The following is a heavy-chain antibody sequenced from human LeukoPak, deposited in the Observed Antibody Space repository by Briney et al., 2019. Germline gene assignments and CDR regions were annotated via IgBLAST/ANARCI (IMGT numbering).Heavy chain of an antibody. CDR2: LSGSGDDT. V-gene: IGHV3-23*01. CDR1: GFTFSSYA. CDR3: AVQRGGDGYNTFDY. D-gene: IGHD5-24*01. Sequence: GGSLRLSCAASGFTFSSYAMSWVRQAPGKGLEWVSGLSGSGDDTYHADSVKGRFTISRDNSKNTLYLRMNSLRAEDTAVYYCAVQRGGDGYNTFDYWGQGTLVTVPS. J-gene: IGHJ4*02.